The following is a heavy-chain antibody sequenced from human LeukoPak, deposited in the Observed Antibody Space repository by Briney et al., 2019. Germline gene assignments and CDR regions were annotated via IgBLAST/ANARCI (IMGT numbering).Heavy chain of an antibody. CDR3: ARDRTTGGSSYFDY. Sequence: GGSLRLSCAASGFTFSSYSMNWVRQAPGKGLEWVSSISSSSYIYYADSVKGRFTISRDNAKNSLYLQMNSLRAEDTAVYYCARDRTTGGSSYFDYWGQGTLVTVSS. D-gene: IGHD4-17*01. CDR2: ISSSSYI. CDR1: GFTFSSYS. V-gene: IGHV3-21*01. J-gene: IGHJ4*02.